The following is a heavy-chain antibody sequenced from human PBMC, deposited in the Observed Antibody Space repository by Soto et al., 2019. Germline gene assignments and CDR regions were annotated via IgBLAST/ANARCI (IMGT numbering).Heavy chain of an antibody. Sequence: GESLKISCAASGFTVSSNYMSWVRQAPGKGLEWVSVIYSGGSTYYADSVKGRFTISRDNSKNTLYLQMNSLRAEDTAVYYCARTQFRNYFDYWGQGTLVTVSS. V-gene: IGHV3-66*01. CDR3: ARTQFRNYFDY. CDR2: IYSGGST. J-gene: IGHJ4*02. CDR1: GFTVSSNY.